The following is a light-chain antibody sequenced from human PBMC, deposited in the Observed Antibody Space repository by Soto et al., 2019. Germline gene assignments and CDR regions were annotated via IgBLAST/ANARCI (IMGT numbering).Light chain of an antibody. CDR2: EVS. CDR1: SDDIGTYEY. CDR3: SSYTSSSTKV. V-gene: IGLV2-14*01. Sequence: QSALTQPASVSGSPGQTITISCTGSSDDIGTYEYISWHQHHPGKAPKLMIYEVSNRPSGVSNRFSGSKSGNTASLTISGLQAEDEADYYCSSYTSSSTKVFGGGTKVTVL. J-gene: IGLJ2*01.